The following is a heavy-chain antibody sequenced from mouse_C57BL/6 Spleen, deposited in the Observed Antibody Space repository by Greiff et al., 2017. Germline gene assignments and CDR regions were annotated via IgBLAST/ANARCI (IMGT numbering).Heavy chain of an antibody. V-gene: IGHV5-17*01. CDR3: ARHYGSSPWFAY. CDR2: ISSGSSTI. CDR1: GFPFSDYG. D-gene: IGHD1-1*01. J-gene: IGHJ3*01. Sequence: EVKLVESGGGLVKPGGSLKLSCAASGFPFSDYGMHWVRQAPEKGLEWVAYISSGSSTIYYADTVKGRFTISRDNAKNTLFLQMTSLRSEDTAMYYCARHYGSSPWFAYWGQGTLVTVSA.